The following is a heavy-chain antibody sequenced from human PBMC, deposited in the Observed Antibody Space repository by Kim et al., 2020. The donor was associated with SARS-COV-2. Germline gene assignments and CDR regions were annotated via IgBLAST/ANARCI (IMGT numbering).Heavy chain of an antibody. CDR1: GFTFSSYA. D-gene: IGHD3-3*01. CDR3: VRVVRSYYYGMDV. Sequence: GGSLRLSCSASGFTFSSYAMHWVRQAPGKGLEYVSAISSNGGSTYYADSVKGRFTISRDNSKNTLYLQMSSLRAEDTAVYYCVRVVRSYYYGMDVWGQGTTVTVSS. J-gene: IGHJ6*02. V-gene: IGHV3-64D*06. CDR2: ISSNGGST.